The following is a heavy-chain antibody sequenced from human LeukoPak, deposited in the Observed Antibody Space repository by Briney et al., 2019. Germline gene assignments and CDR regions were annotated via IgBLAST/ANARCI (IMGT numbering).Heavy chain of an antibody. Sequence: GGSLRLSCAASGFTFSSCAMHWVRQAPGKGLEWVAVISYDGSNKYYADSVKGRFTISRDNSKNTLYLQMNSLRAEDTAVYYCARENKQWLDYWGQGTLVTVSS. CDR1: GFTFSSCA. V-gene: IGHV3-30*04. J-gene: IGHJ4*02. D-gene: IGHD6-19*01. CDR3: ARENKQWLDY. CDR2: ISYDGSNK.